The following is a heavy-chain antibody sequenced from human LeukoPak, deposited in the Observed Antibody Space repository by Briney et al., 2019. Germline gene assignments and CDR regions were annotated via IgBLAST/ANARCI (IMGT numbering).Heavy chain of an antibody. Sequence: GGSLRLSCAASEFSVGSNYMTWVRQAPGKGLEWVSLYSGGSTYYADSVKGRFTISRDNSKNTLYLQMNSLRAEDTAVYYCARTETFGGVSDYWGQGTLVTVSS. CDR2: YSGGST. J-gene: IGHJ4*02. V-gene: IGHV3-66*01. CDR1: EFSVGSNY. D-gene: IGHD3-16*01. CDR3: ARTETFGGVSDY.